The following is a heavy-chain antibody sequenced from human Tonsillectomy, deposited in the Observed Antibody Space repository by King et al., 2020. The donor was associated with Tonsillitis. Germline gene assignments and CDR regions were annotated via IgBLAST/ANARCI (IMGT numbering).Heavy chain of an antibody. V-gene: IGHV3-23*04. CDR1: GFTFSSYA. CDR3: GKDRRAIVVVIRGYFDY. J-gene: IGHJ4*02. D-gene: IGHD3-22*01. Sequence: VQLVESGGGLVQPGGSLRLSCAASGFTFSSYAMSWVRQAPGKGLEWVSAISGSGGSTYYADSEKGRFTISQDNSKNTLYLQMNSLRAEDTAVYYCGKDRRAIVVVIRGYFDYWGQGTLVTVSS. CDR2: ISGSGGST.